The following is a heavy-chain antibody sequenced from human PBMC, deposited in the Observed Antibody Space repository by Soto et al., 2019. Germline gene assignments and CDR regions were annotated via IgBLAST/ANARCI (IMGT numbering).Heavy chain of an antibody. Sequence: SETLSLTCSVSGAALNSGNYYWSWIRQVPGKGLEWIGHIYVTGAVDYNPSLRDRITISQDTSERQFSLNLRLVTAADTAVYYCARLRIATNNYKWFDPRGQGTLVTVSS. CDR3: ARLRIATNNYKWFDP. CDR1: GAALNSGNYY. V-gene: IGHV4-31*03. D-gene: IGHD2-21*01. CDR2: IYVTGAV. J-gene: IGHJ5*02.